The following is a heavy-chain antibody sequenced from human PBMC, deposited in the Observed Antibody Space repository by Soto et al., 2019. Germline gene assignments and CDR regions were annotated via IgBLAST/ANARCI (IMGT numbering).Heavy chain of an antibody. J-gene: IGHJ6*02. V-gene: IGHV1-18*04. D-gene: IGHD5-18*01. CDR1: GYTFTSYC. Sequence: ASVKVSCTASGYTFTSYCISWVLQAPGQGLEWMGWISAYNGNTNYAQKLQGRVTMTTDTSTSTAYMELRSLRSDDTAVYYCARDWWSYGRYYYYGMDGWGQGTTVTVSS. CDR2: ISAYNGNT. CDR3: ARDWWSYGRYYYYGMDG.